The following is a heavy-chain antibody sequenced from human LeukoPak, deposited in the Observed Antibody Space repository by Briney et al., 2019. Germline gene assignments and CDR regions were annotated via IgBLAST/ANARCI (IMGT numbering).Heavy chain of an antibody. CDR2: IYPGDSET. D-gene: IGHD6-25*01. J-gene: IGHJ5*02. CDR1: GYTFTNDW. V-gene: IGHV5-51*01. CDR3: ARHGTAATSFDL. Sequence: GESLKISCKASGYTFTNDWIGWVRQMPGKGLEWMGIIYPGDSETTYSPSFQGQVTISADKSITTAYLQWSSLRASDTAMYYCARHGTAATSFDLWGQGTLVTVSS.